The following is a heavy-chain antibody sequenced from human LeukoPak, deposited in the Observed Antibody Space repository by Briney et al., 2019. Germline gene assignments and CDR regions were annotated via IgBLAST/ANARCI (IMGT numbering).Heavy chain of an antibody. Sequence: GGSLRLSCAVSGFTFSSYAMSWVRHAPGKGLGWVSAISGSGGSTYYADSVKGRFTISRDNSKNTLYPQMNSLRAEDTAVYYCAKGSSWALEYFQHWGQGTLVTVSS. J-gene: IGHJ1*01. CDR3: AKGSSWALEYFQH. D-gene: IGHD6-13*01. CDR1: GFTFSSYA. CDR2: ISGSGGST. V-gene: IGHV3-23*01.